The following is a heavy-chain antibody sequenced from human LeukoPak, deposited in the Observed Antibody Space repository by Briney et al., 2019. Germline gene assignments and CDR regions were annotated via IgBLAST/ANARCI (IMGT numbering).Heavy chain of an antibody. CDR1: GFAFSRNA. Sequence: GGSLRLSYAASGFAFSRNAMSWVRQAPGKGLEWVSSIGDSGGRTYYADSVKGRFTISRDTSKNTLYLQMDSLRAEDAAVYYCAKYRGYGDSYDSWGQGTLVTVSS. J-gene: IGHJ4*02. CDR3: AKYRGYGDSYDS. V-gene: IGHV3-23*01. CDR2: IGDSGGRT. D-gene: IGHD5-12*01.